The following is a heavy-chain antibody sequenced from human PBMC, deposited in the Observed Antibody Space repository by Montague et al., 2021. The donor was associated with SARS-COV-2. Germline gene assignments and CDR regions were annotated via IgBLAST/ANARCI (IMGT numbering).Heavy chain of an antibody. CDR3: ARDHMTTMFMVYYYGMDV. Sequence: SETLSLTCTVSGDSISSYYWSWIRQPAGKRLEWSGRIYTSGSTKYNPSPKSRVTMSVDTSKNQFSLKLSSVTAADTAVYYCARDHMTTMFMVYYYGMDVWGQGTTVTVSS. D-gene: IGHD5-24*01. CDR1: GDSISSYY. CDR2: IYTSGST. V-gene: IGHV4-4*07. J-gene: IGHJ6*02.